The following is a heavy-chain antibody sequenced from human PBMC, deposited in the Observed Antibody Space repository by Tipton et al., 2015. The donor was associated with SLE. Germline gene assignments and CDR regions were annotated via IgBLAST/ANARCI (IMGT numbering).Heavy chain of an antibody. J-gene: IGHJ3*02. D-gene: IGHD3-10*01. CDR2: IYYSGST. CDR1: GGSISSSSYY. CDR3: ARAPLGGLTYYYGSGSPPAFDI. Sequence: TLSLTCAVYGGSISSSSYYWGWIRQPPGKGLEWIGSIYYSGSTYYNPSLKSRVTISVDTSKNQFSLKLSSVTAADTAVYYCARAPLGGLTYYYGSGSPPAFDIWGQGTMVTVSS. V-gene: IGHV4-39*07.